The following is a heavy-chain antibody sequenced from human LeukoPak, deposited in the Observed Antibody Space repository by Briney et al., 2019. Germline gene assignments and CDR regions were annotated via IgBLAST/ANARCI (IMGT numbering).Heavy chain of an antibody. CDR1: GGTFSSYA. CDR3: ARDSGGNSFLGFDY. J-gene: IGHJ4*02. CDR2: IIPIFGTA. Sequence: SVKVSCKASGGTFSSYAISWVRQAPGQGLEWMGGIIPIFGTANYAQKFQGRVTITADESASTAYMELSSLRSEDTAVYYCARDSGGNSFLGFDYWGQGTLVTVSS. D-gene: IGHD4-23*01. V-gene: IGHV1-69*13.